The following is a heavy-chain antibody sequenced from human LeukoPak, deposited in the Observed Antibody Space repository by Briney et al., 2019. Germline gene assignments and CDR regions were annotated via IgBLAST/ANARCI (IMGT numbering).Heavy chain of an antibody. Sequence: SETLSLTCAVYGGSFSGYYWSWIRQAPGKGLDWIGEINHIGNTHYNPSLTSRVIISVDTSKNQLSLMLSSVTAADTAVYFCARGLHYYYYMDVWGTGTTVTVSS. V-gene: IGHV4-34*01. J-gene: IGHJ6*03. CDR2: INHIGNT. CDR3: ARGLHYYYYMDV. CDR1: GGSFSGYY.